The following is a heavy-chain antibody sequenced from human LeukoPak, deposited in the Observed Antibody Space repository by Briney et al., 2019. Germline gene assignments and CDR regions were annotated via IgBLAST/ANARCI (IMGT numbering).Heavy chain of an antibody. J-gene: IGHJ4*02. V-gene: IGHV4-4*07. Sequence: KSSETLSLTCTVSGGSISSHYWSWIRQPAGKGLEWIGHIYNSGSTNYNPSLKGRVTMSVATSKNQFSLHLSSVTAADTAVYYCARSAFLVTAPGLYYFDYWGQGTLVAVSS. CDR2: IYNSGST. CDR1: GGSISSHY. CDR3: ARSAFLVTAPGLYYFDY. D-gene: IGHD6-13*01.